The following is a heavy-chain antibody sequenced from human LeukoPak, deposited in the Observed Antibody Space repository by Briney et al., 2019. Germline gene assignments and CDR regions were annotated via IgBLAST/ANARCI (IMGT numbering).Heavy chain of an antibody. J-gene: IGHJ6*03. V-gene: IGHV3-30*18. CDR1: GFTFSSYG. Sequence: GRSLRLSCAASGFTFSSYGMHWVRQAPGKGLEWVAVISYDGSNKYYADSVKGRFTISRDNSKNTLYLQMNSLRPEDTAVYYCAKGRNYYMDVWGKGTTVIVSS. CDR2: ISYDGSNK. CDR3: AKGRNYYMDV.